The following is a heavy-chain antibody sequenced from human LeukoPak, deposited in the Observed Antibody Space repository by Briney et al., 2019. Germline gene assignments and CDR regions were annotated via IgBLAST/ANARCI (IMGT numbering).Heavy chain of an antibody. J-gene: IGHJ6*03. CDR1: GYTFTSYG. Sequence: GASVKVSCKASGYTFTSYGISWVRQAPGQGLEWMGWISAYNGNTNYAQKLQGRVTMTTDKSTSTAYMELSSLRSEDTAVYYCASSGIAVAGTTKGDYYYYYMDVWGKGTTVTVSS. CDR2: ISAYNGNT. D-gene: IGHD6-19*01. V-gene: IGHV1-18*01. CDR3: ASSGIAVAGTTKGDYYYYYMDV.